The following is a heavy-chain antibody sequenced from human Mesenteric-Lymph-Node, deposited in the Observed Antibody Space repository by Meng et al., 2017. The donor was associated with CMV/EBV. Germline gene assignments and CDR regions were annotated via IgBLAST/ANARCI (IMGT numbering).Heavy chain of an antibody. J-gene: IGHJ4*02. CDR1: GFTFSSYE. CDR2: ISSSGSTI. V-gene: IGHV3-48*03. D-gene: IGHD3-22*01. CDR3: AREGSLYYYDSSV. Sequence: WGSLRLSCAASGFTFSSYEMNWVRHAPGKGLEWVSYISSSGSTIYYAASVKGRFTISRDNAKNPLYLQMNSLRAEDTAVYYCAREGSLYYYDSSVWGQGTLVTVSS.